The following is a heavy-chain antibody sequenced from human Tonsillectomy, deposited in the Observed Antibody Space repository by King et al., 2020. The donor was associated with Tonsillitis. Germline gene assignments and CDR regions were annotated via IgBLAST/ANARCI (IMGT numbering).Heavy chain of an antibody. CDR3: AERGIGGAGLYF. D-gene: IGHD6-13*01. Sequence: VQLVESGGGLVQPGGSLRLSCEASGFTFSSYAMSWVRQAPGKGLEWVSGISGSGSSTYYADSVKGRFTISRDNSKNTLYLQMNSLGAEDTALYYCAERGIGGAGLYFRGQGTLVTVSS. CDR2: ISGSGSST. V-gene: IGHV3-23*04. CDR1: GFTFSSYA. J-gene: IGHJ4*02.